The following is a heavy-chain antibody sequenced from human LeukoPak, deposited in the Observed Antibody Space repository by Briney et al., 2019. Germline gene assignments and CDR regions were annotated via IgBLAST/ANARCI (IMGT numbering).Heavy chain of an antibody. CDR1: GGTFSSYA. J-gene: IGHJ6*03. Sequence: SVKVSCKASGGTFSSYAISWVRQAPGQGLEWMGGIIPIFGTANYAQKFQGRVTITTDESTSTAYMELSSLRSEDTAVYYCARSDQGDYGGNPRFGYYYMDVCGKGTTVTVSS. CDR3: ARSDQGDYGGNPRFGYYYMDV. CDR2: IIPIFGTA. V-gene: IGHV1-69*05. D-gene: IGHD4-23*01.